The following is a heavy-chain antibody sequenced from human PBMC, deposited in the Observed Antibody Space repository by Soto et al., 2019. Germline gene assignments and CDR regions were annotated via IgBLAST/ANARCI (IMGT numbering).Heavy chain of an antibody. Sequence: SETLSLTCTVSGGSIGTYYWRWIRQPPGKGLEWIGDFYYSGITNYNPSLKSRVTISLITSNNQFSLKLTSVTAADTAVYYCARGPSFTIFGVVRWFDPWGQGTLVTVSS. CDR1: GGSIGTYY. V-gene: IGHV4-59*01. CDR2: FYYSGIT. CDR3: ARGPSFTIFGVVRWFDP. D-gene: IGHD3-3*01. J-gene: IGHJ5*02.